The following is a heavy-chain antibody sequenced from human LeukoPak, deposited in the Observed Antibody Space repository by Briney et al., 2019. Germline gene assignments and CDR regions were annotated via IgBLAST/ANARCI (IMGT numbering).Heavy chain of an antibody. V-gene: IGHV3-53*01. J-gene: IGHJ6*02. CDR3: ARGDSGGYSSGWSLPDYYYYGMDV. D-gene: IGHD6-19*01. CDR2: IYSGGST. CDR1: GSTVSSNY. Sequence: GGSLRLSCAASGSTVSSNYMSWVRQAPGKGLEWVSVIYSGGSTYYADSVKGRFTISRDNSKNTLYLQMNSLRAEDTAVYYCARGDSGGYSSGWSLPDYYYYGMDVWGQGTTVTVSS.